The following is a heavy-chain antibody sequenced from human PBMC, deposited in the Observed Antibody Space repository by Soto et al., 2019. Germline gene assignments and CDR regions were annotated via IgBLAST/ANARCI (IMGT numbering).Heavy chain of an antibody. CDR3: ARFIGTAAAGIDY. V-gene: IGHV3-23*01. Sequence: EVQLLESGGNLVQPGGSLRLSCAASGFTFNSYAMSWVRQAPGKGLEWVSGIRGSGSSTYYADSVKGRFTISRDNSKNTLFLQINSLRAEDTAVYYCARFIGTAAAGIDYWGQGTLVTVSS. CDR1: GFTFNSYA. D-gene: IGHD6-13*01. J-gene: IGHJ4*02. CDR2: IRGSGSST.